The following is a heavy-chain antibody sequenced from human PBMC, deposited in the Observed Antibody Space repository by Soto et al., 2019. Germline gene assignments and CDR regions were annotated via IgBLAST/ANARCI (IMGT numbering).Heavy chain of an antibody. D-gene: IGHD3-3*01. J-gene: IGHJ5*02. CDR3: ARRDYDFWSGYYQVNWFDP. Sequence: SETLSLTCTVSGGSISSSSYYWGWIRQPPGKGLEWIGSIYYSGSTYYSPSLKSRVTISVDTSKNQFSLKLSSVTAADTAVYYCARRDYDFWSGYYQVNWFDPWGQVTLVTVSS. V-gene: IGHV4-39*01. CDR2: IYYSGST. CDR1: GGSISSSSYY.